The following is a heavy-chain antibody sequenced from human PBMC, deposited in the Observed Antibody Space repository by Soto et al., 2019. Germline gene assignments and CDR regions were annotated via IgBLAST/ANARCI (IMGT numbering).Heavy chain of an antibody. J-gene: IGHJ6*03. V-gene: IGHV4-39*07. CDR1: GGSISSSSYY. CDR3: ARVSRLIVATIDYYYYYMDV. D-gene: IGHD5-12*01. CDR2: IYYSGST. Sequence: PSETLSLTCTVSGGSISSSSYYWGWIRQPPGKGLEWIGSIYYSGSTYYNPSLKSRVTISVDTSKNQFSLKLSSVTAADTAVYYCARVSRLIVATIDYYYYYMDVWGKGTTVTVSS.